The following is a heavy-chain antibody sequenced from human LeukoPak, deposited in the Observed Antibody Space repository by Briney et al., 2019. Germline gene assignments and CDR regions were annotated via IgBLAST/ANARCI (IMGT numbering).Heavy chain of an antibody. J-gene: IGHJ4*02. CDR1: GYTFTRYY. CDR2: INPSGGST. CDR3: AREPPLGSSGWYENDY. V-gene: IGHV1-46*01. Sequence: ASVKVSCKASGYTFTRYYMNWVRQAPGQGLEWMGIINPSGGSTNYAQKFQGRVTMTRDTSTSTVYMELSSLRSEDTAVYYCAREPPLGSSGWYENDYWGQGTLVTVSS. D-gene: IGHD6-19*01.